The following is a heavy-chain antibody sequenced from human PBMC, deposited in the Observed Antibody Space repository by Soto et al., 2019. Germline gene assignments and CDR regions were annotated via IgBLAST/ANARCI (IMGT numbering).Heavy chain of an antibody. CDR3: GKSLQQRRGDYDFHYGLDV. D-gene: IGHD6-13*01. J-gene: IGHJ6*02. CDR2: ISYDGRNK. V-gene: IGHV3-30*18. CDR1: GFSFSRYG. Sequence: QVHLVESGGGVVQPGRSLRLSCAASGFSFSRYGIHWVRQAPGRGLEWVAVISYDGRNKYYSDSVKGRFTISRDNSKNTVSLQMNSLRAEDTAMYYCGKSLQQRRGDYDFHYGLDVWGQGTTVTVFS.